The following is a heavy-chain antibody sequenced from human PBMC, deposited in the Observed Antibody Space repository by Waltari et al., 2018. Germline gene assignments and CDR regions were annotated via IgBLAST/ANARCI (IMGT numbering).Heavy chain of an antibody. J-gene: IGHJ2*01. CDR3: ARGPTFLRYFDV. CDR2: IHHSGAT. CDR1: GGSFSGNY. Sequence: QVQIHQRGAGLLKPTETLSLTCAVSGGSFSGNYWAWIRQPPWKGLELIGDIHHSGATNFNPSLKSRITMSMDTSTDQFSLNLTSVVAADTAVYYCARGPTFLRYFDVWGPGTLVTVSS. V-gene: IGHV4-34*01.